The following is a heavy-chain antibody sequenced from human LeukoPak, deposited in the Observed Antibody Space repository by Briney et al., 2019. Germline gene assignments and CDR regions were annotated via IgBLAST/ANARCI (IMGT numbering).Heavy chain of an antibody. CDR2: IKQDGSEK. CDR3: ASAAGNSVY. Sequence: PGGSLRLSCAASGFTFSSYWMSWVRQAPGKGLEWVANIKQDGSEKYYVDSVKGRFTISRDSAQSSLYLQMNSLRAEDTDVYYCASAAGNSVYWGQGTLVTVSS. V-gene: IGHV3-7*03. D-gene: IGHD5/OR15-5a*01. J-gene: IGHJ4*02. CDR1: GFTFSSYW.